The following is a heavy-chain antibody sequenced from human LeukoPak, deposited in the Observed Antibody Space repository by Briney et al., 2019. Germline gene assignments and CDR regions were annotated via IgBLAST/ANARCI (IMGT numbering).Heavy chain of an antibody. Sequence: GGSLRLSCAASGFTFSSYAMSWVRQAPGKGLEWVSGISGSGENTYYVDSVKGRFTISRDNSKNTLYLQMNSLRAEDTAVYYCAKDLVVVAATRVYWGQGTLVTVSS. CDR1: GFTFSSYA. CDR3: AKDLVVVAATRVY. D-gene: IGHD2-15*01. J-gene: IGHJ4*02. CDR2: ISGSGENT. V-gene: IGHV3-23*01.